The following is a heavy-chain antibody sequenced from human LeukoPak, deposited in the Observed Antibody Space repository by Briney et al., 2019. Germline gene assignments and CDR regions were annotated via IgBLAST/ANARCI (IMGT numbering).Heavy chain of an antibody. Sequence: PGGSLRLSCAASGSTFSTYEMNWVRRAPGKGLDWVSTISGGGSRTYYADSVKGRFTISRDDSKNTHYLQMDSLRVEDTAIYYCAKQGENSGWGSFDHWGQGILVTVSS. CDR2: ISGGGSRT. J-gene: IGHJ4*02. D-gene: IGHD6-19*01. CDR3: AKQGENSGWGSFDH. CDR1: GSTFSTYE. V-gene: IGHV3-23*01.